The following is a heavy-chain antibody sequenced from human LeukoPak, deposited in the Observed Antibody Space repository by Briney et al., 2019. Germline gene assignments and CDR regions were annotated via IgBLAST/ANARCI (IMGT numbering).Heavy chain of an antibody. CDR3: WRRKTDLGYVNMDV. CDR2: INESGST. CDR1: SGSFSGHY. D-gene: IGHD2-2*01. J-gene: IGHJ6*03. Sequence: SETLSLNCAVYSGSFSGHYWSWIRQAPGKGLEWIGEINESGSTNYKPSLKSRVTISVGTSKNHFSLQLNSVTAADTAVYYWWRRKTDLGYVNMDVWGKRAPVTVS. V-gene: IGHV4-34*01.